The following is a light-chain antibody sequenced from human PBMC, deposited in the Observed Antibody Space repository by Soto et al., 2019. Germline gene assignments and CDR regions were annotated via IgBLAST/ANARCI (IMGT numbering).Light chain of an antibody. CDR1: SSNIGKNY. CDR2: ENE. J-gene: IGLJ2*01. Sequence: QAVVTQPPSVSAAPGQTVTISCSGSSSNIGKNYVSWYKQLPGTAPKLLIFENENRPSGIPDRISGSKSGTSATLVITGLQTGDEADYYCGTWDTTLSAGVLFGGGTKLTVL. CDR3: GTWDTTLSAGVL. V-gene: IGLV1-51*02.